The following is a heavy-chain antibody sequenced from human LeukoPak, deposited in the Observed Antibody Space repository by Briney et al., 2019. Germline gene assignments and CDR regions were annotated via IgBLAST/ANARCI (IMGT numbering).Heavy chain of an antibody. CDR3: ARVTYYYDNSGYYYYFDY. J-gene: IGHJ4*02. CDR2: IYYSGST. V-gene: IGHV4-59*01. D-gene: IGHD3-22*01. Sequence: SETLSLTCTVSGGSISTYYWSWVRQPPGKGLEWIGYIYYSGSTNYNPSLKSRVTISVDTSKNQFSLKLSSVTAADTAVYYCARVTYYYDNSGYYYYFDYWGQGTLVTVSS. CDR1: GGSISTYY.